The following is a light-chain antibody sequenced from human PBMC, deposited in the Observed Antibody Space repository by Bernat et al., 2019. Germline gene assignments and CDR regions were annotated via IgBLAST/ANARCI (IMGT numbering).Light chain of an antibody. CDR2: KVS. V-gene: IGKV2-30*02. J-gene: IGKJ5*01. Sequence: DVVMTQSPLSLPVTLGQPASISCRSDQSLVHSDGNTYLIWFQQRPGQSPRRLIYKVSKRDSGVPDRFSGSGSGTDFTLKISRVEAEDVGVDYCMQGSNWPPTFGQGTRLEIK. CDR1: QSLVHSDGNTY. CDR3: MQGSNWPPT.